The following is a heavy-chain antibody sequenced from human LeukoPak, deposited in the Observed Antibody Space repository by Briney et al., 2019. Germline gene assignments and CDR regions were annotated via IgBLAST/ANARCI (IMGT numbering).Heavy chain of an antibody. CDR3: ARGGYDSSGYDAYYFDY. V-gene: IGHV4-31*03. CDR1: GGSISSGGYY. CDR2: IYYSGGT. D-gene: IGHD3-22*01. J-gene: IGHJ4*02. Sequence: SETLSLTCTVSGGSISSGGYYWSWIRQHPGKGLEWIGYIYYSGGTYYNPSLKSRVTISVDTSKNQFSLKLSSVTAADTAVYYCARGGYDSSGYDAYYFDYWGQGTLVTVSS.